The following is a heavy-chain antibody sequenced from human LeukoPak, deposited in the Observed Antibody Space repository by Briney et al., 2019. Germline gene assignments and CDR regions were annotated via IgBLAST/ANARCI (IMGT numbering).Heavy chain of an antibody. CDR2: ISYDGSNK. Sequence: GRSLRLSCAASGFTFSSYGMHWVRQAPGKGLEWVAVISYDGSNKYYADSVKGRFTIFRDNSKNTLYLQMNSLRAEDTAVYYCAKDFKGYCSGGSCYSMDVWGQGTTVTVSS. J-gene: IGHJ6*03. CDR1: GFTFSSYG. V-gene: IGHV3-30*18. D-gene: IGHD2-15*01. CDR3: AKDFKGYCSGGSCYSMDV.